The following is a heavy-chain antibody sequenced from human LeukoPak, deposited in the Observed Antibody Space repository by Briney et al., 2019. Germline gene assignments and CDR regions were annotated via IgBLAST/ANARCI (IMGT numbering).Heavy chain of an antibody. D-gene: IGHD3-9*01. CDR2: MKPDSGNS. CDR1: GYPFTSYE. CDR3: ARGTLDYDVVTGIHYYYMDV. V-gene: IGHV1-8*01. Sequence: ASVKVSCKASGYPFTSYEINWVRQATGEGLEWMGWMKPDSGNSAYAQKFRGRVTLSSNSSIDTADMEVSSLGSDDTAVYFCARGTLDYDVVTGIHYYYMDVWGTGTTVTVSS. J-gene: IGHJ6*03.